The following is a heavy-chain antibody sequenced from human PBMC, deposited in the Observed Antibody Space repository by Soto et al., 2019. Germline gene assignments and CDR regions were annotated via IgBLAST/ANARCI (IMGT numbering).Heavy chain of an antibody. CDR2: IAYDGNEK. D-gene: IGHD1-26*01. J-gene: IGHJ6*02. CDR1: GFTFKTHA. V-gene: IGHV3-30*18. CDR3: GKDVGDYVPYYYGVDV. Sequence: QVQLVESGGGVVQPGTSLRLSCAASGFTFKTHAMHWVRQAPGKGLEWMAVIAYDGNEKFYADSVKGRFTISRDNSKNALYLQIKTLRNEDTAVYYCGKDVGDYVPYYYGVDVWGQGTTVTVSS.